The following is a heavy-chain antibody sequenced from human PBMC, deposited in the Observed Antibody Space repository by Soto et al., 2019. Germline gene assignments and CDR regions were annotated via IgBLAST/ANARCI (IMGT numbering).Heavy chain of an antibody. CDR2: IYWDDDK. CDR3: AHRVGLQGNCNGGYFAY. D-gene: IGHD1-1*01. CDR1: GFSLATSGVG. Sequence: QVTLEESGPTRVKPTQTLTLTCTFSGFSLATSGVGVCWVRQPPGKALERLALIYWDDDKRYSPSLRSRLTVTKDTSRNPVVLTMTNMDTVDTATYYCAHRVGLQGNCNGGYFAYWGQGALVTVSS. V-gene: IGHV2-5*02. J-gene: IGHJ4*02.